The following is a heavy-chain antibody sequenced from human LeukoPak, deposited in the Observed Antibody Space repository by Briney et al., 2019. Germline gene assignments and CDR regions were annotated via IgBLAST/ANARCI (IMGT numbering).Heavy chain of an antibody. J-gene: IGHJ6*03. CDR1: GFTFSSYA. V-gene: IGHV3-23*01. Sequence: PGGSLRLSCAASGFTFSSYAMSWVRQAAGKGLEWVSVISGSGGSTYYADSVKGRFTISRDNAKNSLYLQMNSLRAEDTAVYYCARGGYPYYYYYYMDVWGKGTTVTVSS. D-gene: IGHD3-22*01. CDR2: ISGSGGST. CDR3: ARGGYPYYYYYYMDV.